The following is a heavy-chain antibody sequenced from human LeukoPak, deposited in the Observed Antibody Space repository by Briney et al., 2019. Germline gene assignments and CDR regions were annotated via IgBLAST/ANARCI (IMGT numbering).Heavy chain of an antibody. CDR2: INPNSGGT. J-gene: IGHJ4*02. Sequence: ASVKVSCKASGYTFTGYYMHWVRQAPGQGLEWMGWINPNSGGTNYAQKFQGWVTMTRDTSISTAYMELSRLRSDDTAVYYCARVGSPDSDVAEFDYWGRGSLVTVSS. CDR1: GYTFTGYY. D-gene: IGHD1-26*01. CDR3: ARVGSPDSDVAEFDY. V-gene: IGHV1-2*04.